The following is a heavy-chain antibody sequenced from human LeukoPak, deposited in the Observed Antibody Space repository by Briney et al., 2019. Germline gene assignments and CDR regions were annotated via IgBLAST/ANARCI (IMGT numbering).Heavy chain of an antibody. V-gene: IGHV3-15*01. CDR3: TTDLEYYYESSGYETYDY. CDR1: GFTFSNAW. CDR2: IKSKTDGGTT. D-gene: IGHD3-22*01. Sequence: PGGSLRLSCAASGFTFSNAWMSWVRRAPGKGLEWVGRIKSKTDGGTTDYAAPVKGRFTISRDDSKNTVYLQMNSLKTEDTAVYYCTTDLEYYYESSGYETYDYWGQGTLVTVSS. J-gene: IGHJ4*02.